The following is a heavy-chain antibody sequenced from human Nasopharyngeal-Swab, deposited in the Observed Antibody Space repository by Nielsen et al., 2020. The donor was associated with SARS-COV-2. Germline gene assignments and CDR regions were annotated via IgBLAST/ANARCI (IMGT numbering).Heavy chain of an antibody. D-gene: IGHD5-18*01. CDR2: INPNSGGT. V-gene: IGHV1-2*06. Sequence: ASVKVSCKASGYTFTGYYMHWVRQAPGQGLEWMGRINPNSGGTNYAQKFQGRVTMTRDTSISTAYMELSSLRSEDTAVYYCARGGYSYGMSKNNWFDPWGQGTLVTVSS. J-gene: IGHJ5*02. CDR1: GYTFTGYY. CDR3: ARGGYSYGMSKNNWFDP.